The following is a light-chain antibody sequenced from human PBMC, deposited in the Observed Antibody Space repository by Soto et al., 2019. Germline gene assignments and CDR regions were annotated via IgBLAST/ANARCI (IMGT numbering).Light chain of an antibody. CDR3: CSYAGSSTFV. Sequence: QSALTQPASVSGSPGQSITISCTGTSNDVGSYNLVSWYQQHPGKAPKLMIYEGSKRPSGVSNRFSGSKCDNTASLTISGLQAEDEADYYCCSYAGSSTFVFGGGTKLTVL. V-gene: IGLV2-23*03. CDR1: SNDVGSYNL. CDR2: EGS. J-gene: IGLJ2*01.